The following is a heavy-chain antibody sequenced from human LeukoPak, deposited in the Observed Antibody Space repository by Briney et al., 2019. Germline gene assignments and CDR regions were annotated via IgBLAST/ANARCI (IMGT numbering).Heavy chain of an antibody. CDR1: GYTFTGYY. Sequence: VASVKVSCKASGYTFTGYYMHWVRQAPGQGLEWMGRINPNSGGTNYAQKFQGRVTMTRDTSISTAYMELSRLRSDDTAVYHCARSRSGWDVRVYFDYWGQGTLVTVSS. J-gene: IGHJ4*02. CDR3: ARSRSGWDVRVYFDY. V-gene: IGHV1-2*06. CDR2: INPNSGGT. D-gene: IGHD6-19*01.